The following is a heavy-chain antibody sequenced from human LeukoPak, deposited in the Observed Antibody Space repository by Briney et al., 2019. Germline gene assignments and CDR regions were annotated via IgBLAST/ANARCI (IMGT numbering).Heavy chain of an antibody. Sequence: GGSLRLSCAASGFTFSSYAMHWVRQAPGKGLEWVAVISYDGSNKYYADSVKGRFTISRDNSKNTLYLQMNSLRAEDTAVYYCARDGSGCSGGSCYSGTFFDYWGQGTLVTASS. D-gene: IGHD2-15*01. J-gene: IGHJ4*02. CDR3: ARDGSGCSGGSCYSGTFFDY. CDR1: GFTFSSYA. CDR2: ISYDGSNK. V-gene: IGHV3-30*04.